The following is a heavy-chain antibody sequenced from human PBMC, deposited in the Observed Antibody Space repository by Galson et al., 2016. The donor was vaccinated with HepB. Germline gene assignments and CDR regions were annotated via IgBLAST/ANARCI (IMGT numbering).Heavy chain of an antibody. CDR1: GFTFSSYS. D-gene: IGHD3-10*01. CDR3: ARDLDGSGSYSH. V-gene: IGHV3-21*01. J-gene: IGHJ4*02. Sequence: SLRLSCAASGFTFSSYSMNWVRQAPGKGLEWVSSISSSSSYIYYADSVKGRFTISRDNAKNSLYLQMNSLRAEDTAVYYCARDLDGSGSYSHWGQGTLVTVSS. CDR2: ISSSSSYI.